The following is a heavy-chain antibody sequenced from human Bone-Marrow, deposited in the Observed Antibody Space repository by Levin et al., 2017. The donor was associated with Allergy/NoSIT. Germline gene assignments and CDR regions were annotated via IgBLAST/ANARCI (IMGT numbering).Heavy chain of an antibody. CDR1: GFTVGNNY. J-gene: IGHJ4*02. CDR3: SSAPGFSDY. V-gene: IGHV3-66*01. CDR2: IYSGGGT. Sequence: GESLKISCAASGFTVGNNYVAWVRQAPGKGLDWISVIYSGGGTYYADSVKGRFTIPRDKSTNTVYLQMNSLRVEDTAVYYCSSAPGFSDYWGQGTLVTVYS.